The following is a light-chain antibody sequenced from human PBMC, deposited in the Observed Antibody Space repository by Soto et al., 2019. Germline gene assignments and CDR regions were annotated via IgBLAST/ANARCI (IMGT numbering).Light chain of an antibody. V-gene: IGKV2-28*01. CDR2: LGS. Sequence: DIVITQSPLSLPGDPGEHVAISFSSIQGLLHSNGYNYLDWYLQKPGQSPQLLIYLGSSRASGVPDRFSGGGSGTDFTLKISRVEAEDVGIYYCMQALQTPPTFGKGTKVDIK. CDR3: MQALQTPPT. J-gene: IGKJ1*01. CDR1: QGLLHSNGYNY.